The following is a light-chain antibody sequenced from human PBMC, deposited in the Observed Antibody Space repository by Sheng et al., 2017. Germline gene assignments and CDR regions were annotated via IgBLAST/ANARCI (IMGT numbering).Light chain of an antibody. CDR2: ATS. V-gene: IGKV1-NL1*01. CDR3: QQYYSMSST. CDR1: QGIGNS. J-gene: IGKJ4*01. Sequence: DIQMTQSPSSLSASVGDRVTITCRASQGIGNSLAWYQQKPGKAPKLLLYATSRLESGVPSRFSGSGSGTDYTLTISSLQTADFATYYCQQYYSMSSTFGGGPRWRS.